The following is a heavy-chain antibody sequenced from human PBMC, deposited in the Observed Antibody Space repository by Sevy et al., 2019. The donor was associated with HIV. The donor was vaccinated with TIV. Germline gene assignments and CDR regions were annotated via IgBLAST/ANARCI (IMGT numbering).Heavy chain of an antibody. D-gene: IGHD6-25*01. CDR3: AKGGSGRIDHYGIDV. J-gene: IGHJ6*02. V-gene: IGHV3-30*02. CDR1: GFRFNNFG. Sequence: GGSLRLSCAASGFRFNNFGMYWVRQAPGKGLEGVAFIRYDGINKYYVDSVKGRSTISRDNSKDTLYLEMKSLRLEDTAIYYCAKGGSGRIDHYGIDVWGQGTTVTVSS. CDR2: IRYDGINK.